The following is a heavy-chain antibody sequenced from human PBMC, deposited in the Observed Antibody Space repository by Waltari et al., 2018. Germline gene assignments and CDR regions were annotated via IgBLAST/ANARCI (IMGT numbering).Heavy chain of an antibody. Sequence: QVQLQESGPGLVKPSETLSLTCTVSGGSISSYYWSWIRQPPGKGLEWIGYIYYSGSTNYNPSLKSRVTISVDTSKNQFSLKLSSVTAADTAVYYCARGPVDTARGGAFDIWGQGTMVTVSS. V-gene: IGHV4-59*01. CDR3: ARGPVDTARGGAFDI. J-gene: IGHJ3*02. CDR1: GGSISSYY. D-gene: IGHD5-18*01. CDR2: IYYSGST.